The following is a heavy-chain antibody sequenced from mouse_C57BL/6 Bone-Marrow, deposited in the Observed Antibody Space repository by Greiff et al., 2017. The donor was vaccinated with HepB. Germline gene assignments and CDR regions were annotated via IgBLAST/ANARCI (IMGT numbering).Heavy chain of an antibody. CDR2: ISYSGST. J-gene: IGHJ1*03. D-gene: IGHD2-1*01. CDR1: GYSITSDY. V-gene: IGHV3-8*01. Sequence: VQLKESGPGLAKPSQTLSLTCSVTGYSITSDYWNWIRKFPGNKLEYMGYISYSGSTYYNPSLKSRISITRDTSKNQYYLQLNSVTTEDTATYYCARRRLYYGNYYWYFDVWGTGTTVTVSS. CDR3: ARRRLYYGNYYWYFDV.